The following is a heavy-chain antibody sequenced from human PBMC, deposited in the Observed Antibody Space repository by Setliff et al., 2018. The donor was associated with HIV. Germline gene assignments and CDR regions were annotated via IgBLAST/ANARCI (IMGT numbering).Heavy chain of an antibody. J-gene: IGHJ6*03. CDR3: ATAGEMATIGYSYYYMDI. D-gene: IGHD3-10*01. CDR2: IIPIFGTP. V-gene: IGHV1-69*13. CDR1: GGTFSSYA. Sequence: GASVKVSCKASGGTFSSYAISWVRQAPGQGLEWMGGIIPIFGTPKYAQKFQGRVTITADESTSTAYMELSSLRSEDTAVYYCATAGEMATIGYSYYYMDIWGKGTTVTVSS.